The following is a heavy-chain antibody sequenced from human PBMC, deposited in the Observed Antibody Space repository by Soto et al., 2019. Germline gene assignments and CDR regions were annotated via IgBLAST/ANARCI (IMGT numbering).Heavy chain of an antibody. CDR2: IIPIFGTA. CDR1: GGTFSSYA. J-gene: IGHJ4*02. V-gene: IGHV1-69*01. CDR3: AREQAVVDASSSFDY. D-gene: IGHD2-15*01. Sequence: QVQLVQSGAEVKKPGSSVKVSCKASGGTFSSYAISWVRQAPGQGLEWMGGIIPIFGTANYAQKFQGRVTITADESTSTGYRELSSLRSEDTAVYYCAREQAVVDASSSFDYWGPGTLVTVSS.